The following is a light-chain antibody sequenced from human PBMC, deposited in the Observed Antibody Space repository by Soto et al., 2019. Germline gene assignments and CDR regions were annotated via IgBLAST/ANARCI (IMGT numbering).Light chain of an antibody. CDR3: CSYTATTTYV. CDR1: GNDVGGYTF. CDR2: DVN. J-gene: IGLJ1*01. V-gene: IGLV2-14*03. Sequence: SVLTQPASVSGSPGQSISISCTGTGNDVGGYTFVSWYQQHPDKVPKLVIFDVNRRPSGVSDRFSGSKSVNAASLTISGLQAEDEADYYCCSYTATTTYVFGTGTRSPS.